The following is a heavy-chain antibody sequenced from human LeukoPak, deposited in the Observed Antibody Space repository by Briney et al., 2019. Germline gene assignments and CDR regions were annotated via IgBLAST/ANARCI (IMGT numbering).Heavy chain of an antibody. CDR2: INHSGST. CDR1: GGSFSGYY. CDR3: ARQPYQLLYPFDY. D-gene: IGHD2-2*02. Sequence: KPSETLSLTCAVYGGSFSGYYWSWIRQPPGKGLEWIGEINHSGSTNYNPSLKSRVTISVDTSKNQFSLKLSSVTAADTAVYYCARQPYQLLYPFDYWGQGTLVTVSS. J-gene: IGHJ4*02. V-gene: IGHV4-34*01.